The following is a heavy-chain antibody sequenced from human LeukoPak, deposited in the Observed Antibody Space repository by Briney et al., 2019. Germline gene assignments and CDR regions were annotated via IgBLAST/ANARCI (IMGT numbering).Heavy chain of an antibody. CDR1: GFTFSSYS. J-gene: IGHJ6*03. CDR2: ISSSSSHI. Sequence: GGSLRLSCAASGFTFSSYSMNWVRQAPGKGLEWVSSISSSSSHIYYADSVKGRFTISRDNAKNSLYLQMNSLRAEDTAVYYCARDSGSYLNDYYYYMDVWGKGTTVTVSS. CDR3: ARDSGSYLNDYYYYMDV. D-gene: IGHD1-26*01. V-gene: IGHV3-21*01.